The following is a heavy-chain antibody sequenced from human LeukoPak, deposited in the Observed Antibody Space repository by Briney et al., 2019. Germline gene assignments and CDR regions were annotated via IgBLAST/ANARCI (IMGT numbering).Heavy chain of an antibody. J-gene: IGHJ4*02. CDR1: GGSISSYY. CDR2: IYYSGST. Sequence: SETLSLTCTVSGGSISSYYWSWIRQPPGKGLEWIGYIYYSGSTNYNPSPKSRVTITVDTSKNQFSQKLSSVTAADTAVYYCARQSDSSTSHFEYWGQGPLVTVSS. CDR3: ARQSDSSTSHFEY. V-gene: IGHV4-59*01. D-gene: IGHD2-2*01.